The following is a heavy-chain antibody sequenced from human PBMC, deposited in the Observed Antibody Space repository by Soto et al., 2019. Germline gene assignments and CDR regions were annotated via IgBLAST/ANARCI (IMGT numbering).Heavy chain of an antibody. CDR3: ARGTGAAVAADY. CDR1: GFTFSSYW. Sequence: EVQLVESGGGLVQPGGSLRLSCAASGFTFSSYWMSWVRQAPGKGLEWVANIKLDGSEKFYVDSVKGRFTISRDNAKNTRSLQMNGLRAEDTAAYCCARGTGAAVAADYWGQGTLVTVSS. V-gene: IGHV3-7*01. CDR2: IKLDGSEK. J-gene: IGHJ4*02. D-gene: IGHD6-19*01.